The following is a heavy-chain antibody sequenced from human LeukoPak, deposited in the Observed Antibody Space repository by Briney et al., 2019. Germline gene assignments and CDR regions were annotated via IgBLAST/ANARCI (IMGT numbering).Heavy chain of an antibody. J-gene: IGHJ6*02. Sequence: ASVKVSCKASGYTFTGYYMHWVRQAPGQGLEWMGWINPNSVGTNYAQKFQGRVTMTRDTSISTAYMELSRLRSDDTAVYYCARDGKYSSGWYGYYYYGMDVWGQGTTVTVSS. V-gene: IGHV1-2*02. CDR1: GYTFTGYY. D-gene: IGHD6-19*01. CDR2: INPNSVGT. CDR3: ARDGKYSSGWYGYYYYGMDV.